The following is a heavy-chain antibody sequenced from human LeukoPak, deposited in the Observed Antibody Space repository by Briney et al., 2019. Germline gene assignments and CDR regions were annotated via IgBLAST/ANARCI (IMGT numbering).Heavy chain of an antibody. CDR1: GASISSYY. CDR3: ARVVGSSGWYWALDY. D-gene: IGHD6-19*01. CDR2: IYYSGST. J-gene: IGHJ4*02. V-gene: IGHV4-59*12. Sequence: SETLSLTCTISGASISSYYWSWIRQPPGKGLEWIGYIYYSGSTYYNPSLKSRVTISVDTSKNQFSLKLSSVTAADTAVYYCARVVGSSGWYWALDYWGQGTLVTVSS.